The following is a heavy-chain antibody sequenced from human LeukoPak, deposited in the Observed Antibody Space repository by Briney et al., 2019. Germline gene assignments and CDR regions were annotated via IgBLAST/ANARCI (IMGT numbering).Heavy chain of an antibody. J-gene: IGHJ4*02. Sequence: PGRSLRPSCAASGFTFSSYAMHWVRQAPGKGLEWVAVISYDGSNKYYADSVKGRFTISRDNSKNTLYLQMNSLRAEDTAVYYCAKGWGYDSSGYYYGGLDYWGQGTLVTVSS. CDR1: GFTFSSYA. D-gene: IGHD3-22*01. CDR3: AKGWGYDSSGYYYGGLDY. V-gene: IGHV3-30*04. CDR2: ISYDGSNK.